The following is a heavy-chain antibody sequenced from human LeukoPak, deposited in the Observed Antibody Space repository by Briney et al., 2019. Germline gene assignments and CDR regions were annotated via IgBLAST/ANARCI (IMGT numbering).Heavy chain of an antibody. Sequence: PGGSLRLSCAASGFTLDDYGMSWVRQVPGKGLEWVSGINWNGGSTGYADSVKGRFTISRDNAKNSLYLQMNSLRAEDTAVYYCARGCPIVGATDYWGQGILVTVSS. CDR2: INWNGGST. CDR3: ARGCPIVGATDY. V-gene: IGHV3-20*04. J-gene: IGHJ4*02. D-gene: IGHD1-26*01. CDR1: GFTLDDYG.